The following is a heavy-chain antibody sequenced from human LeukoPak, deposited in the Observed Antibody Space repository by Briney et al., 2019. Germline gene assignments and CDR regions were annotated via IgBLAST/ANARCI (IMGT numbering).Heavy chain of an antibody. V-gene: IGHV1-8*01. J-gene: IGHJ6*02. CDR2: MNPNSGNT. Sequence: ASVKVSCKASGYTFTSYDINWVRQATGQGLEWMGWMNPNSGNTGYAQKFQGRVTMTRNTSISTVYMELSSLRSEDTAVYYCARGSEVAGKYYYGVDVWGQGTTVTVSS. CDR3: ARGSEVAGKYYYGVDV. CDR1: GYTFTSYD. D-gene: IGHD6-19*01.